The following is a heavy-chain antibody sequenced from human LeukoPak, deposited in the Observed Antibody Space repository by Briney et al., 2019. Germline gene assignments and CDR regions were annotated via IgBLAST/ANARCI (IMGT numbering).Heavy chain of an antibody. CDR2: INTSGST. J-gene: IGHJ5*02. CDR3: AREGGDPRWLDP. V-gene: IGHV4-4*07. D-gene: IGHD6-25*01. Sequence: PSETLFLTCTVSGGSISSYYWTWIRQSAGKGLEWIGRINTSGSTNYNPSLRSRVTMSVNTSKNQFSLNLTSVTAADTAVYSCAREGGDPRWLDPWGQGTLVTVSS. CDR1: GGSISSYY.